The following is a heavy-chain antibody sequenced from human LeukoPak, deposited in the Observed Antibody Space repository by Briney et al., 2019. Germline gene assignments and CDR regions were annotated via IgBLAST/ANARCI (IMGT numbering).Heavy chain of an antibody. Sequence: SETLSLTCTVSGGSISSYYWSWIRQPAGKGLEGIGRIYTSGSTNYNPSLKSRVTMSVDTSKNQFSLKLSSVTAADTAVYYCARDMTTVTTGGWFDLWGQGTLVTVSS. CDR1: GGSISSYY. D-gene: IGHD4-11*01. CDR2: IYTSGST. J-gene: IGHJ5*02. V-gene: IGHV4-4*07. CDR3: ARDMTTVTTGGWFDL.